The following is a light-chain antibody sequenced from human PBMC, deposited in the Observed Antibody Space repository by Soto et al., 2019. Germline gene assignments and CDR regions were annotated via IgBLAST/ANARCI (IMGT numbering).Light chain of an antibody. J-gene: IGKJ1*01. CDR2: NIS. CDR1: QSLVHSDGNPY. Sequence: IVMTQTPLSSPVTLGQPASISCRSSQSLVHSDGNPYLSWLQQRPGQPPSLLIYNISMRFSGVPDRFSGSGAGTDFTLKISRVEAEDVGVYFCMQATQLPWTFGPGTKVEIK. CDR3: MQATQLPWT. V-gene: IGKV2-24*01.